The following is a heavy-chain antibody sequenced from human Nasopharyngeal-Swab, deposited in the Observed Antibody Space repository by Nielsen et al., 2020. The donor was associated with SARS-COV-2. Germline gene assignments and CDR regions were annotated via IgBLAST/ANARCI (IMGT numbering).Heavy chain of an antibody. J-gene: IGHJ4*02. V-gene: IGHV3-23*01. D-gene: IGHD6-6*01. Sequence: LSLTCAASGFTFSNYAMTWVRQAPGKGLEWVSTISASGESTFYGDSVKGRFTISRDNSKKTLSLQMNSLRAEDTAIYYCAKDRRPLDYWGQGTLVTVSS. CDR3: AKDRRPLDY. CDR1: GFTFSNYA. CDR2: ISASGEST.